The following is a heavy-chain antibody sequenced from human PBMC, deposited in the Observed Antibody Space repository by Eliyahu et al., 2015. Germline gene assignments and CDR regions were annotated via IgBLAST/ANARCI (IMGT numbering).Heavy chain of an antibody. J-gene: IGHJ3*02. D-gene: IGHD6-13*01. CDR3: ARETARFEVSKYSSSWTPHDAFDI. V-gene: IGHV4-34*01. CDR2: INXXGST. Sequence: QVQLQQWGAGLLKPSETXSLTCAVYGGSFSGYXWSWXRQPPGKGLEWIGEINXXGSTNYNPSLXSRVTISVDTSKNQSSLKLSSVTAADTAVYYCARETARFEVSKYSSSWTPHDAFDIWGQGTMVTVSS. CDR1: GGSFSGYX.